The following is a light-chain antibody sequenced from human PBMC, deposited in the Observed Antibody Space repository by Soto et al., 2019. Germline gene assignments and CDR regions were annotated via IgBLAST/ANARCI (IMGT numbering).Light chain of an antibody. Sequence: QSVLTQPSSLSGSHGQSITISCTGTSSDVGGYNYVSWYQQHPGKAPKLMIYEVSNRPSGVSNRFSGSKSGNTASLTISGLQAEDEADYYCSSYTSSSTLYVFGTGTKVTVL. V-gene: IGLV2-14*01. CDR2: EVS. CDR1: SSDVGGYNY. CDR3: SSYTSSSTLYV. J-gene: IGLJ1*01.